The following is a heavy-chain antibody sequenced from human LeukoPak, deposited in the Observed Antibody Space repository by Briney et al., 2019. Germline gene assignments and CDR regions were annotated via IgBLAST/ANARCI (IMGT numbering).Heavy chain of an antibody. CDR2: IYYSGST. CDR3: ARDIEYGSGNFDY. D-gene: IGHD3-10*01. V-gene: IGHV4-59*01. J-gene: IGHJ4*02. CDR1: GGSISSYY. Sequence: SETLSLTCTVSGGSISSYYWSWIRQPPGKGLEWIGYIYYSGSTNYNPSLKSRVTISVDTSKNQFSLKLSSVTAADTAVYYCARDIEYGSGNFDYWGQGILVTVSS.